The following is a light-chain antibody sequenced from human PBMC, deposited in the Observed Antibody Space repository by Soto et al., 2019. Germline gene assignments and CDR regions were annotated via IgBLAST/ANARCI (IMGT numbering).Light chain of an antibody. CDR3: MQGTHWPPT. J-gene: IGKJ1*01. Sequence: DVGMTQSPLSLPVTLGQPASISCRSSQSLVYSDGNTYLNWLQQRPGQSPRRLLYKVSNRDSGVPDRFSGSGSGTDFTMKISRVEAEDVGVYYCMQGTHWPPTFGQGTKVEIK. V-gene: IGKV2-30*01. CDR1: QSLVYSDGNTY. CDR2: KVS.